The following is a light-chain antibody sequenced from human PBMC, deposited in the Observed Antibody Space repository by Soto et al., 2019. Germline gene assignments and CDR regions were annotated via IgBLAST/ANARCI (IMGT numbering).Light chain of an antibody. J-gene: IGKJ4*01. CDR3: QQSYSTPFT. CDR1: QSLLHRNGYNY. V-gene: IGKV1-39*01. CDR2: AAS. Sequence: MTQSPLSLPVTPGEPASITCRSSQSLLHRNGYNYLDWYQQKPGKAPKLLIYAASSLQSGVPSRFSGSGSGTDFTLTISSLQPEDFATYYCQQSYSTPFTFGGGTKVDIK.